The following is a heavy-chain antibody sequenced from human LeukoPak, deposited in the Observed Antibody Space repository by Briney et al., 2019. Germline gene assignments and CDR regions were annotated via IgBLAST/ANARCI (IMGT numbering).Heavy chain of an antibody. CDR2: IYHSGSS. V-gene: IGHV4-30-2*01. CDR3: ARQYCTNGVCSVFDY. Sequence: KPSETLSLTCAVSGGSISSGGYSWNWIRQPPGKGLEWIGYIYHSGSSFYNPSLKSRVTISVDRSKNQFSLNLSSVTAADTAMYYCARQYCTNGVCSVFDYWGQGSLVTVSS. J-gene: IGHJ4*02. CDR1: GGSISSGGYS. D-gene: IGHD2-8*01.